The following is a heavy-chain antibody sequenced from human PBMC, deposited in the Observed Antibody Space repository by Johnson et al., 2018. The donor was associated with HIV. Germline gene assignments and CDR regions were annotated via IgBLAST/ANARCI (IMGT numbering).Heavy chain of an antibody. V-gene: IGHV3-9*01. CDR2: ISLNSGSI. CDR1: GFTLDDYD. Sequence: EVQLVESGGGVVQPGRSLRLSCAASGFTLDDYDMSWVRQVPGKGLEWVSGISLNSGSIAYADSVKGRFTISRDNAKNSLYLQMNNLRVEDTALYYCRSSENYYFERDIWGQGTMVTVSS. J-gene: IGHJ3*02. D-gene: IGHD3-10*01. CDR3: RSSENYYFERDI.